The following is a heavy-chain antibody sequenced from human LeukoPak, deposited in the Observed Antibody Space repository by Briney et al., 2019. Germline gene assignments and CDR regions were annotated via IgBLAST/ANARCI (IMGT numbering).Heavy chain of an antibody. V-gene: IGHV4-34*01. CDR3: ARVRDRMKGYKFDY. D-gene: IGHD5-18*01. CDR2: INHSGST. CDR1: GGSFSGYF. J-gene: IGHJ4*02. Sequence: PSETLSLTCAVYGGSFSGYFWSWIRQPPGKGLEWIGEINHSGSTNYNPSLKSRVTISVDTSKNQFSLKLSSVTAADTAVYYCARVRDRMKGYKFDYWGQGTLVTVSS.